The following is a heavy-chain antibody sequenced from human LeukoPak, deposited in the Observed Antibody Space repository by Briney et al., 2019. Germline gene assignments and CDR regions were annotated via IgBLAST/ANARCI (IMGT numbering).Heavy chain of an antibody. CDR3: AKEARIAVAGTDY. D-gene: IGHD6-19*01. J-gene: IGHJ4*02. CDR1: GFTFSRFG. V-gene: IGHV3-30*18. Sequence: GGSLRLSCAASGFTFSRFGMHWVRQAPGKGLEWVAVISFDGSNKYYADSVKGRFTISRDNSKNTLHLQMSSLRAEDTAVYNCAKEARIAVAGTDYWGQGTLVTVSS. CDR2: ISFDGSNK.